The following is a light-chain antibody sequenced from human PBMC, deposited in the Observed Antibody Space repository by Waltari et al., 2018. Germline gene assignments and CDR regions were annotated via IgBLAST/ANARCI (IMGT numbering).Light chain of an antibody. V-gene: IGLV1-47*01. J-gene: IGLJ2*01. CDR3: AAWDDGLRGPA. Sequence: QSVLTQSPSVSETPGQKITISCSGSHSNLGSNFVNWYQQVPGTAPKLLIYENSQRPTGVPDRFSASKSGTSASLAISGLQSQDEADYYCAAWDDGLRGPAFGGGTKVTVL. CDR1: HSNLGSNF. CDR2: ENS.